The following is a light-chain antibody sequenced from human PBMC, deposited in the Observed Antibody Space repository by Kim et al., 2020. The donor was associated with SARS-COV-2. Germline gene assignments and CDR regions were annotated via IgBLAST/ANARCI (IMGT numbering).Light chain of an antibody. CDR3: CSYAGVSSV. J-gene: IGLJ1*01. V-gene: IGLV2-11*01. CDR1: SSDVGGYNY. Sequence: PGQSVTSSCTGTSSDVGGYNYVSWYQQHPGKAPKLMIYDVSKRPSGVPDRFSGSKSGNTSSLTVSGLQADDEADYYCCSYAGVSSVFGTGTKVTVL. CDR2: DVS.